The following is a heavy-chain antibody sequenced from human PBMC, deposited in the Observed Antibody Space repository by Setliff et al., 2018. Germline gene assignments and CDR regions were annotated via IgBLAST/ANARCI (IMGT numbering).Heavy chain of an antibody. D-gene: IGHD2-15*01. CDR3: AKRGPYCSGDTCHYYFDY. J-gene: IGHJ4*02. CDR2: ISGSAQTT. CDR1: GFTFSNCA. Sequence: LRLSCAASGFTFSNCAITWVRQAPGKGLEWVSMISGSAQTTYYADSVKGRFTISRDNSKNTVYLEMNSLRAEDTAVYYCAKRGPYCSGDTCHYYFDYWGQGTLVTVSS. V-gene: IGHV3-23*01.